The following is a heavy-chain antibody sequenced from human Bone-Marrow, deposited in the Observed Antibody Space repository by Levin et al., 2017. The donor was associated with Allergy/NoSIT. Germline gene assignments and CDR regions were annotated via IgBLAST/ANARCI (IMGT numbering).Heavy chain of an antibody. D-gene: IGHD2-21*02. CDR3: ATRGGDTSLRY. CDR2: IYSGGTT. V-gene: IGHV3-53*01. Sequence: PGGSLRLSCAASGITVGNNYMCWVRQAPGKGLEWLTLIYSGGTTQYAEFVRGRFTISRDSSKNTLYLQMNSLRAEDTAVYYCATRGGDTSLRYWGHGTLVTVSS. CDR1: GITVGNNY. J-gene: IGHJ4*01.